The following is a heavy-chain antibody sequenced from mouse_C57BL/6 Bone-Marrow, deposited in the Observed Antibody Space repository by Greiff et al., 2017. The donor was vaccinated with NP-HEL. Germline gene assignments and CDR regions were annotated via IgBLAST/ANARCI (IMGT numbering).Heavy chain of an antibody. J-gene: IGHJ2*01. CDR1: GFTFSDYG. CDR2: ISSGSSTI. V-gene: IGHV5-17*01. Sequence: DVKLQESGGGLVKPGGSLKLSCAASGFTFSDYGMHWVRQAPEKGLEWVAYISSGSSTIYYADTVKGRFTISRDNAKNTLFLQMTSLRSEDTAMYYCAGDGFDYWGQGTTLTVSS. CDR3: AGDGFDY.